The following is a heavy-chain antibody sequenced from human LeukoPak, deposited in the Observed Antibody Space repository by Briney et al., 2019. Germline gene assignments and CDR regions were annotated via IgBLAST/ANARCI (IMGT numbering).Heavy chain of an antibody. Sequence: GESLKISCQASGYSFTTHWIGCVRQMPGRGLEWLGIIYPGDSETKYSPSFQGQVTMSVDRSTNTTYLQWISLKASDTAMYYCARRLYGGRSLVYFDHWGRGTQVTVSS. CDR1: GYSFTTHW. V-gene: IGHV5-51*01. J-gene: IGHJ4*02. CDR2: IYPGDSET. CDR3: ARRLYGGRSLVYFDH. D-gene: IGHD4-23*01.